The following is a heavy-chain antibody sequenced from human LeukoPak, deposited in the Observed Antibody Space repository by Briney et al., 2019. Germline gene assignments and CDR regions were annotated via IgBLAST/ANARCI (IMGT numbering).Heavy chain of an antibody. V-gene: IGHV3-23*01. CDR1: GFTFSSYV. J-gene: IGHJ4*02. Sequence: GGSLRLSCAASGFTFSSYVMSWVRQAPGKGLEWVSSISGSGGGTYYADSVKGRFTVSRDISKDTLYLQMNDLRAEDTAVYYCAKAEGYSTGWFSYWGQGTLVTVSS. CDR3: AKAEGYSTGWFSY. CDR2: ISGSGGGT. D-gene: IGHD6-19*01.